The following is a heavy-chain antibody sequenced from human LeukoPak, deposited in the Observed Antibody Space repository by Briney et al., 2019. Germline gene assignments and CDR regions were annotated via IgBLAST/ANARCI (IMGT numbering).Heavy chain of an antibody. CDR3: ARDLVPIYSSGYYFDY. J-gene: IGHJ4*02. CDR2: IKQDGSEK. Sequence: GGSLRLSCAASGFTFSSYWMSWVRQAPGKGLEWVANIKQDGSEKYYVDSVKGRFTISRDNAKNSLYLQMNSLRAEDTAVYYCARDLVPIYSSGYYFDYWGQGTLVTVSS. CDR1: GFTFSSYW. D-gene: IGHD3-22*01. V-gene: IGHV3-7*01.